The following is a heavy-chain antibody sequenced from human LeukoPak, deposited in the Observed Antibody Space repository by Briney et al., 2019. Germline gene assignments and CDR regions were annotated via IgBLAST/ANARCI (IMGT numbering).Heavy chain of an antibody. Sequence: PGGSLRLSCSASGFTFSSYAMHWVRQAPGKGLEYVSSISTSGHLYYVDSVKGRFTISRDNSQNTLFLQVGSLRAEDTAVYYCVKDRGYGYGLWASPFDYWGQGTLVTVSS. J-gene: IGHJ4*02. D-gene: IGHD5-12*01. CDR2: ISTSGHL. V-gene: IGHV3-64D*06. CDR1: GFTFSSYA. CDR3: VKDRGYGYGLWASPFDY.